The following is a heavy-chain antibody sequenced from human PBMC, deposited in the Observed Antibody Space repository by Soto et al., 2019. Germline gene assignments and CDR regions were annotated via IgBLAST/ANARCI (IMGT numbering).Heavy chain of an antibody. CDR2: IYSGGST. V-gene: IGHV3-66*01. CDR1: GFTVSSNY. CDR3: AERYFETYCGGDCYREY. J-gene: IGHJ4*02. Sequence: EVQLVESGGGLVQPGGSLRLSCAASGFTVSSNYMSWVRQAPGKGLEWVSVIYSGGSTYYADSVKGRFTISRDNSKNTLYLQMIRLRAEDTAVYYCAERYFETYCGGDCYREYWGQGTLVTVSS. D-gene: IGHD2-21*02.